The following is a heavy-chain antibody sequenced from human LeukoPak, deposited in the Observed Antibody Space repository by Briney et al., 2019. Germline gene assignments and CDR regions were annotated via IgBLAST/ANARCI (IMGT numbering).Heavy chain of an antibody. CDR2: ISPYNGST. V-gene: IGHV1-18*01. CDR1: GYTFTSYG. D-gene: IGHD1-26*01. J-gene: IGHJ3*02. Sequence: ASVKVSCKASGYTFTSYGVSWVRQAPGQGLEWLGWISPYNGSTNYAQKVQGRVTMTTDTSSSTAYMELRSLISDDTAVYYCARKSYLRTIREDDALDIWGQGTKVTVSS. CDR3: ARKSYLRTIREDDALDI.